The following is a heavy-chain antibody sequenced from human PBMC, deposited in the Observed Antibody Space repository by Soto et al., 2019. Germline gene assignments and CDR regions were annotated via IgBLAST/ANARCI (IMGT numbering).Heavy chain of an antibody. V-gene: IGHV4-59*01. D-gene: IGHD3-10*01. Sequence: QVQLQESGPGLVKPSETLSLTCTVSGGSISSYYWSWIRQPPGKGLEWIGYIYYSGSTNYNPSLKSRVTIAVDTSKNQFSLKLSSVTAADTAVYYCARGGGRTIWFGVNLLFDYWGQGTLVTVSS. CDR3: ARGGGRTIWFGVNLLFDY. J-gene: IGHJ4*02. CDR2: IYYSGST. CDR1: GGSISSYY.